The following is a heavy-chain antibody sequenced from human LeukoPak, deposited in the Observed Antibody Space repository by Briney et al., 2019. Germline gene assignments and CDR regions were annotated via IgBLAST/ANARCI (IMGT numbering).Heavy chain of an antibody. V-gene: IGHV3-23*01. D-gene: IGHD6-19*01. CDR1: GYTFSSYA. J-gene: IGHJ4*02. Sequence: PGGSLRLSCAASGYTFSSYAMGWVRQAPGKGLEWVSAISGSGGSTYYADSVKGLFTISRDNSKNTLYLQMNSLRADDTAVYYCAKESPYSSGWPFDFWGQGTLVTVSS. CDR2: ISGSGGST. CDR3: AKESPYSSGWPFDF.